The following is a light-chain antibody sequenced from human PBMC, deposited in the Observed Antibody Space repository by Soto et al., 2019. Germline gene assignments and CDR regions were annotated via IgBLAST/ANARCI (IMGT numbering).Light chain of an antibody. V-gene: IGKV1-39*01. CDR1: QSISSY. J-gene: IGKJ4*01. Sequence: DIQMTQSLSSLSASVGDRVTITCRASQSISSYLNWYQQKPGKAPKLLIYAASSLQSGVPSRFSGSGSGIDFTLTISSLQPEDFATYYCQQSYSTPRSFGGGTKVDIK. CDR3: QQSYSTPRS. CDR2: AAS.